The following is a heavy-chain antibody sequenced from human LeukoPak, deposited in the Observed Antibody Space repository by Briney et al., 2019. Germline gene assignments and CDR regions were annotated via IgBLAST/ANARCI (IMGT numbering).Heavy chain of an antibody. CDR3: AREGYCSGGSCSNIDY. V-gene: IGHV4-59*12. Sequence: SETLSLTCTVSGGSISSYYWSWIRQPPGKGLEWIGYIYYSGSTNYNPSLKSRVTISVDTSKNQFSLKLSSVTAADTAVYYCAREGYCSGGSCSNIDYWGQGTLVTVSS. J-gene: IGHJ4*02. D-gene: IGHD2-15*01. CDR2: IYYSGST. CDR1: GGSISSYY.